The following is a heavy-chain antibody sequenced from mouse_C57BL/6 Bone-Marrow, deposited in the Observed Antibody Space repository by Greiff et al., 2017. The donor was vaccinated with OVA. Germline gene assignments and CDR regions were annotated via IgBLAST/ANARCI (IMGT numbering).Heavy chain of an antibody. Sequence: EVQLQQSGPELVKPGASVKISCKASGYTFTDYYMNWVKQSHGKSLEWIGDINPNNGGTSYNQKFKGKATLTVDKSSSTAYMELRSLTSEDSAVYYCALLYWYFDVWGTGTTVTVSA. CDR2: INPNNGGT. CDR1: GYTFTDYY. J-gene: IGHJ1*03. CDR3: ALLYWYFDV. V-gene: IGHV1-26*01.